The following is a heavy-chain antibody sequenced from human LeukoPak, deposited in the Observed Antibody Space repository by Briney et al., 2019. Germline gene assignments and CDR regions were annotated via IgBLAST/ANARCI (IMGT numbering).Heavy chain of an antibody. CDR2: IWYDGSNK. D-gene: IGHD6-6*01. J-gene: IGHJ4*02. V-gene: IGHV3-33*01. Sequence: PAGSLRLSCAASGFTFSSYGMHWVRQAPGKGLEWVAVIWYDGSNKYHADSVKGRFTISRDNSKTTQFLQISSLRAEDTAVYYCARDFSYIAARSDYWGQGTLVTVSS. CDR1: GFTFSSYG. CDR3: ARDFSYIAARSDY.